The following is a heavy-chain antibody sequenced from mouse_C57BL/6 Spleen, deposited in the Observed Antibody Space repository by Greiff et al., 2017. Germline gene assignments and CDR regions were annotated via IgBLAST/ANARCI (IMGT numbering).Heavy chain of an antibody. J-gene: IGHJ2*01. CDR3: ATRGTCFYIDY. CDR2: ISSGGSTI. CDR1: GFTFSDYG. Sequence: EVKLVDSGRGLVKPGGSLKISCAASGFTFSDYGMHWVRQAPVKGLEWVAYISSGGSTIYYADTVKGRFTITRDNAKNTVFWQMTSLRSEDTAMYYCATRGTCFYIDYWGQGTTLTVSS. D-gene: IGHD3-3*01. V-gene: IGHV5-17*01.